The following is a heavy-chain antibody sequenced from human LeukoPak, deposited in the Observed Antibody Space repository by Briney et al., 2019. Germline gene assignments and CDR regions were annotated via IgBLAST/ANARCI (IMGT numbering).Heavy chain of an antibody. Sequence: GGSLRLSCAASGFRFDDYAMHWVRQAPGKGLEWVSGISWNSGSIGYADSVKGRFTISRDNAKNSLHLQMNSLRAEDTAVYYCAKDKGIGPTGYYYYMDVWGKGTTVTISS. CDR3: AKDKGIGPTGYYYYMDV. CDR2: ISWNSGSI. D-gene: IGHD6-13*01. J-gene: IGHJ6*03. CDR1: GFRFDDYA. V-gene: IGHV3-9*01.